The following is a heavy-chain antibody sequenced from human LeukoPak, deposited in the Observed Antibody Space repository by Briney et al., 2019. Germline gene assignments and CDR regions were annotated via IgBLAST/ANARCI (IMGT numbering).Heavy chain of an antibody. V-gene: IGHV3-43*01. J-gene: IGHJ6*03. CDR3: AKKYRSVQFFYMDV. CDR1: GFTFDDYT. CDR2: ISWDGGST. Sequence: GGSLRLSCAASGFTFDDYTMHWVRQAPGKGLEWVSLISWDGGSTYYADSVKGRFTISRDYSKNTLYLQMNSLRAEDTAIYYCAKKYRSVQFFYMDVWGKGTTVTISS. D-gene: IGHD2-2*01.